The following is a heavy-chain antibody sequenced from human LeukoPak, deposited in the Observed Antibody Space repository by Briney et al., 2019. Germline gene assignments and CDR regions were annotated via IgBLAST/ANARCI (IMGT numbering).Heavy chain of an antibody. Sequence: SETLSLTCAVYGGSFSGYYWIWIRQPPGKGLEWVGEINHSGSTNYNPSLKSRVTISIDTSKNQFSLKLSSVTAADTALFYCARAYHNWYFDLWGRGTLVTVSS. CDR1: GGSFSGYY. V-gene: IGHV4-34*01. D-gene: IGHD2-2*01. J-gene: IGHJ2*01. CDR2: INHSGST. CDR3: ARAYHNWYFDL.